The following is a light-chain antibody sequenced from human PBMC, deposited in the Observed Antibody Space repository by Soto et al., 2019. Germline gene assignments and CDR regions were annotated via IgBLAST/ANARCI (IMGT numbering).Light chain of an antibody. CDR3: QQRLHWPIT. CDR2: DAS. J-gene: IGKJ5*01. Sequence: EIVLTQSPATLSLSPGDRFTLSCRASQTVGRYLSWYQHSPGQGPRLLVYDASNRATGIPSRFSGSGSGTDFTLTISSLEPEDFAVYYCQQRLHWPITFGQGTRLEIK. CDR1: QTVGRY. V-gene: IGKV3-11*01.